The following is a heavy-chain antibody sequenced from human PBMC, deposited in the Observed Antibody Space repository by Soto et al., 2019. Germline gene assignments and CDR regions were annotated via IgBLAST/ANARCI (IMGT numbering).Heavy chain of an antibody. V-gene: IGHV4-34*01. D-gene: IGHD6-19*01. CDR2: INHSGST. J-gene: IGHJ6*02. Sequence: SETLSLTCAVYGGSFSGDYWSWIRQPPGKGLEWIGEINHSGSTNYNPSLKSRVTISVDTSKNQFSLKLSSVTAADTAVYYCAHAVAGSYYYGMDVWGQGTTVTVS. CDR1: GGSFSGDY. CDR3: AHAVAGSYYYGMDV.